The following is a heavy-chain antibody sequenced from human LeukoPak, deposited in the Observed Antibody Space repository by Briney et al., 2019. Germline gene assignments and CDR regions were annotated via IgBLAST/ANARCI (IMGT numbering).Heavy chain of an antibody. Sequence: ASVKVSCKASGGTFSSYAISWVRQAPGQGLEWMGRIIPILGIANYAQKFQGRVTITADKSTSTAYMELSSLRSEDTAVYYCARRPGWGPHSMDVWGQGTTVTVSS. V-gene: IGHV1-69*04. CDR3: ARRPGWGPHSMDV. D-gene: IGHD3-16*01. J-gene: IGHJ6*02. CDR1: GGTFSSYA. CDR2: IIPILGIA.